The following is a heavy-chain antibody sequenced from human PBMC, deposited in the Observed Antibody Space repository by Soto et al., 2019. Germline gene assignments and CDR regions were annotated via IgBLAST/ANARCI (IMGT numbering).Heavy chain of an antibody. Sequence: PSETLSLTCTVSGGSISSYYWSWIRQPPGKGLEWIGYIYYSGSTNYNPSPKSRVTISLDTSKNPFSLKLSSVTAADTAVYYCARDQVVGPYRGSARTHHDYGMDVWGQGTTVTVSS. CDR2: IYYSGST. V-gene: IGHV4-59*01. CDR3: ARDQVVGPYRGSARTHHDYGMDV. J-gene: IGHJ6*02. CDR1: GGSISSYY. D-gene: IGHD1-26*01.